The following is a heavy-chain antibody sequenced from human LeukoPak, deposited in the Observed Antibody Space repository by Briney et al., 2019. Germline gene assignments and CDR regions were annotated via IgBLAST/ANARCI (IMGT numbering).Heavy chain of an antibody. D-gene: IGHD6-6*01. V-gene: IGHV1-18*04. CDR1: GYTFTGYY. J-gene: IGHJ4*02. Sequence: ASVKVSCKASGYTFTGYYMHWVRQAPGQGLEWMGWISAYNGNTNYAQKLQGRVTMTTDTSTSTAYMELRSLRSDDTAVYYCARVKLSYFDYWGQGTLVTVSS. CDR3: ARVKLSYFDY. CDR2: ISAYNGNT.